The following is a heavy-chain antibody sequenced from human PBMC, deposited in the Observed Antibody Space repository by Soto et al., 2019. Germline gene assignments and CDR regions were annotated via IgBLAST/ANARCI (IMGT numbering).Heavy chain of an antibody. CDR1: GGTFSSYA. CDR3: AXSGNSNIMSYYYYGMDV. J-gene: IGHJ6*02. CDR2: IIPIFGTA. V-gene: IGHV1-69*06. D-gene: IGHD1-7*01. Sequence: AVKVSCKASGGTFSSYAISWVRQAPGQGLEWMGGIIPIFGTANYAQKFQGRVTITADKSTSTAYMELSSLRSEDTAVYYCAXSGNSNIMSYYYYGMDVWGQGTTVTVSS.